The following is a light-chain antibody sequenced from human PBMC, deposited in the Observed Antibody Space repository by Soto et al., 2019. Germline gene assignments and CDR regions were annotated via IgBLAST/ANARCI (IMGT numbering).Light chain of an antibody. Sequence: EIVLTQSPATLSLSPGERATLSCRASQSVSSYLAWYQQKPGQAPRLLIYDASNRATGIPARFSGSGSGTDFTLTIGGLEPEDVAIYYCQQSGYWPLTFGGGTKVEIK. CDR1: QSVSSY. V-gene: IGKV3-11*01. CDR2: DAS. J-gene: IGKJ4*01. CDR3: QQSGYWPLT.